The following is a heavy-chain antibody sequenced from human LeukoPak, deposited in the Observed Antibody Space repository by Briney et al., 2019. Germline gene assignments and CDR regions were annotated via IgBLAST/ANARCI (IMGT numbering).Heavy chain of an antibody. Sequence: GGSLRLSCAASGFRFSNYEMDWVRQAPGKGLEWVSYISIGGDTRHYADSVKGRFTISRDNAKNAVYLQMNSLRAEDTAVYFCASLWELTMAWGQGTLVTVSS. CDR3: ASLWELTMA. J-gene: IGHJ5*02. CDR2: ISIGGDTR. CDR1: GFRFSNYE. V-gene: IGHV3-48*03. D-gene: IGHD3-16*01.